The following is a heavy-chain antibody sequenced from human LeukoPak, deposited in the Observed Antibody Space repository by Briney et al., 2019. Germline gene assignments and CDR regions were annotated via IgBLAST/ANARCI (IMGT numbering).Heavy chain of an antibody. J-gene: IGHJ4*02. V-gene: IGHV4-34*01. D-gene: IGHD2-2*02. CDR3: ASEYRYFDY. Sequence: SETLSLTCAVYGGSFSGYYWSWIRQPPGEGLEWIGEINHSGSTNYNPSLKSRVTISVDTSKNQFSLKLSSVTAADTAVYYCASEYRYFDYWGQGTLVTVSS. CDR2: INHSGST. CDR1: GGSFSGYY.